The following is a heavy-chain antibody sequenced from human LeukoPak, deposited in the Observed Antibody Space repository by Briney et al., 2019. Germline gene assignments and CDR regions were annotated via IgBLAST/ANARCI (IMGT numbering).Heavy chain of an antibody. V-gene: IGHV4-31*03. D-gene: IGHD1-26*01. CDR1: GDSISSGGYY. Sequence: PSQTLSLTCTVSGDSISSGGYYWSWIRQHPGKGLEWIGYIYYSGSTYYNPSLKSRVTISVDTSKNQFSLKLSSVTAADTAVYYCARGDPYSGSYWRIGVYFDYWGQGTLDTVSS. J-gene: IGHJ4*02. CDR2: IYYSGST. CDR3: ARGDPYSGSYWRIGVYFDY.